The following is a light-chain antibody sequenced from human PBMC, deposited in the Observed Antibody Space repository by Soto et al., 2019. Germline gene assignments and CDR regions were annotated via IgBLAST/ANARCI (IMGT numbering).Light chain of an antibody. CDR1: QSVSSY. Sequence: VLSQSPCTLSPGERATLSCRASQSVSSYLAWYQQKPGQAPRLLIYGASSRATGIPDRFSGSGSGTDFTLTISRLEPEDFAVYYCQQYGSSPWTFGQGTKVDIK. CDR3: QQYGSSPWT. CDR2: GAS. V-gene: IGKV3-20*01. J-gene: IGKJ1*01.